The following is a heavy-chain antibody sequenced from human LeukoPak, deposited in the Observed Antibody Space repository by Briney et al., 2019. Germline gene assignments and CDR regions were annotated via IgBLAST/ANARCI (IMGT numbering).Heavy chain of an antibody. CDR3: ARVRGSGPDY. CDR2: IIPIFGAA. D-gene: IGHD3-10*01. V-gene: IGHV1-69*13. Sequence: SVKVSCKTSGRTVSSYALSWVRQAPGQGLEWMGGIIPIFGAANYAQKFQGRVTITADESTSTAYMELNSLRAEDTAVYYCARVRGSGPDYWGQGTLVTDSS. J-gene: IGHJ4*02. CDR1: GRTVSSYA.